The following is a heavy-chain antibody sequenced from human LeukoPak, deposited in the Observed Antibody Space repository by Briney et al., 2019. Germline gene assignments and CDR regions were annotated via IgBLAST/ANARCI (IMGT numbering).Heavy chain of an antibody. CDR1: GFTFSSYA. CDR2: LSSGGATT. J-gene: IGHJ5*02. V-gene: IGHV3-23*01. Sequence: GGSLRLSCAVSGFTFSSYAMSWVRRAPGKGLAWVSALSSGGATTYYADSVKGRFTISRDNSKNTLYLQMSSLRAEDTAIYYCAKVILGVNVPHWFDPWGQGTLVTVSS. D-gene: IGHD3-3*01. CDR3: AKVILGVNVPHWFDP.